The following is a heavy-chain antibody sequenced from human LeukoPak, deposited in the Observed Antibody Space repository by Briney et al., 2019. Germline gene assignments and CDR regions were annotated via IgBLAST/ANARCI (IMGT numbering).Heavy chain of an antibody. D-gene: IGHD3-22*01. Sequence: ASVKVSCKASGYTFTSYDINWVRQATGQGLEWMGWMNPNSGNTGYAQKFQGRVTMTRNTSISTAYMELSSLRSEDTAVYYCARGPGYDSSGYIRFDYWGQGTLVTVSS. CDR1: GYTFTSYD. CDR2: MNPNSGNT. CDR3: ARGPGYDSSGYIRFDY. V-gene: IGHV1-8*01. J-gene: IGHJ4*02.